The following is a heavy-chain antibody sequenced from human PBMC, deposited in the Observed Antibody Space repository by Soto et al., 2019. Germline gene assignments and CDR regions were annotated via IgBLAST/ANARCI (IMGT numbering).Heavy chain of an antibody. CDR2: INAGNGNT. D-gene: IGHD3-22*01. V-gene: IGHV1-3*01. CDR3: ASGNLYYDSSGYPDY. J-gene: IGHJ4*02. Sequence: WASVKVSCKASGYTFTSYAMHWVRQAPGQRLEWMGWINAGNGNTKYSQKFQGRVTITRDTSASTAYMELSSLRSEDTAVYYCASGNLYYDSSGYPDYWGQGTLVTVSS. CDR1: GYTFTSYA.